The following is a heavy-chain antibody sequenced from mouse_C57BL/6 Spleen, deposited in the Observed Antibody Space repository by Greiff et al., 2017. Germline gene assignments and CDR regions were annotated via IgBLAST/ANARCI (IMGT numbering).Heavy chain of an antibody. CDR2: ISSGGDYI. V-gene: IGHV5-9-1*02. J-gene: IGHJ4*01. CDR1: GFTFSSYA. CDR3: TRDYDEGGYAMDY. Sequence: EVKLMESGEGLVKPGGSLKLSCAASGFTFSSYAMSWVRQTPEKRLEWVAYISSGGDYIYYADTVKGRFTISRDNARNTLYLQMSSLKSEATAMYYCTRDYDEGGYAMDYWGQGTSVTVSS. D-gene: IGHD2-4*01.